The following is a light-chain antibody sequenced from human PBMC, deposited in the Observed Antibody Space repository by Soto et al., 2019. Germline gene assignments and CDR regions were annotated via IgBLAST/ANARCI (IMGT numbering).Light chain of an antibody. J-gene: IGKJ3*01. CDR3: QQRSNWQCT. V-gene: IGKV3-11*01. CDR1: QSVSSY. CDR2: DAS. Sequence: EIVLTQSPATLSLSPGERATLSCRASQSVSSYLAWYQQKPGQAPRLLIYDASNRATGIPARFSGSGSGTDFTLTISSLEPEDFAVYSCQQRSNWQCTFGPGTKVDIK.